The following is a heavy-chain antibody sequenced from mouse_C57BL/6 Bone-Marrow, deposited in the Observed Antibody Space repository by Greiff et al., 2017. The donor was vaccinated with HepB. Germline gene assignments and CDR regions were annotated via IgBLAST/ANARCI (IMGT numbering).Heavy chain of an antibody. J-gene: IGHJ1*03. Sequence: VQGVESGAELARPGASVKLSCKASGYTFTSYGISWVKQRTGQGLEWIGEIYPRSGNTYYNEKFKGKATLTADKSSSTAYMELRSLTSEDSAVYFCARSYDAWYFDVWGTGTTVTVSS. D-gene: IGHD2-12*01. CDR2: IYPRSGNT. V-gene: IGHV1-81*01. CDR1: GYTFTSYG. CDR3: ARSYDAWYFDV.